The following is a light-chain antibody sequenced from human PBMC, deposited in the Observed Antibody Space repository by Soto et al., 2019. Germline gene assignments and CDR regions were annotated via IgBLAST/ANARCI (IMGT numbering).Light chain of an antibody. Sequence: EIVLTQSPGTLSLSQGEGATLSCRASQSVSSSYFAWYQQKPGQAPRLLIYGASSRATGIPDRFSGSGSGKDFPLTISRLEPEDFAVYYCQQYGSSPWTFGQGTKVETK. CDR3: QQYGSSPWT. CDR1: QSVSSSY. V-gene: IGKV3-20*01. CDR2: GAS. J-gene: IGKJ1*01.